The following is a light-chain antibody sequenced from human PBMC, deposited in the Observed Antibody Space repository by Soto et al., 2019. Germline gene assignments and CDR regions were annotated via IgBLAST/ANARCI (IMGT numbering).Light chain of an antibody. CDR1: LSVSRN. Sequence: EIVMTQSPATLSVSPGERATLSCRASLSVSRNLAWYQQKPGQAPRLLIFDASTRATGMPARFSGSGSGTEFTLTITSLQSKDFAVYYCQQYNAWPRTFGQGTKVEIK. J-gene: IGKJ1*01. CDR3: QQYNAWPRT. V-gene: IGKV3-15*01. CDR2: DAS.